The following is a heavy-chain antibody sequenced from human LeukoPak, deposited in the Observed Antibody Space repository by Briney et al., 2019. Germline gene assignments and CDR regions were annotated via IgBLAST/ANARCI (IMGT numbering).Heavy chain of an antibody. Sequence: SETLSLTCTVSGGSISSSSYYWGWIRQPPGKGLEWIGSIYYSGSTYYNPSLKSRVTISVDTSKNQFSLKLSSVTAADRAVYYCARARILTGFNWFDPWGQGTLVTVSS. D-gene: IGHD3-9*01. J-gene: IGHJ5*02. CDR1: GGSISSSSYY. CDR3: ARARILTGFNWFDP. V-gene: IGHV4-39*07. CDR2: IYYSGST.